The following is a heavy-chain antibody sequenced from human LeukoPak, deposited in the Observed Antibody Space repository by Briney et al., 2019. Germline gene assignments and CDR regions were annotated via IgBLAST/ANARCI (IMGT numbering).Heavy chain of an antibody. CDR2: ISVYNGKT. Sequence: ASVKVSCKAFSYTFTSYGISWVRQAPGQGLEWMGWISVYNGKTDYAQKVQGRVTMTTDTSTSTAYMELRTLRSEDTAVYYCARGYDFWSGYLDYWGQGTLVTVSS. V-gene: IGHV1-18*01. CDR3: ARGYDFWSGYLDY. D-gene: IGHD3-3*01. J-gene: IGHJ4*02. CDR1: SYTFTSYG.